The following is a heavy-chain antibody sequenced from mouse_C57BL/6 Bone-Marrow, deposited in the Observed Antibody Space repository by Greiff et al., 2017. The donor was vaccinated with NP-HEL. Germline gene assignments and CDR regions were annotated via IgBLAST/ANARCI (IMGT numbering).Heavy chain of an antibody. D-gene: IGHD2-1*01. Sequence: EVQLQQSGPGLVKPSQSLSLTCSVTGYSITSGYYWNWIRQFPGNKLEWMGYISYDGSNNYNPSLKNRISITRDTSKNQFFLKLNSVTTEDTATYYCAVSTKKYFDVWGTGTTVTVSS. V-gene: IGHV3-6*01. CDR1: GYSITSGYY. CDR2: ISYDGSN. J-gene: IGHJ1*03. CDR3: AVSTKKYFDV.